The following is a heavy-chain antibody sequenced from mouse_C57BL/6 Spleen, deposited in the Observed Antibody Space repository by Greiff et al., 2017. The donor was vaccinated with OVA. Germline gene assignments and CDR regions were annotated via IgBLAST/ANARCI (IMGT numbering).Heavy chain of an antibody. Sequence: VQLQQSGPELVKPGASVKMSCKASGYTFTDYNMHWVKQSHGKSLEWIGYINPNNGGTSYNQKGKGKATLTVNKSSSTAYMELRSLTSEDSAVYYCARGYGSSYVSYYFDYWGQGTTLTVSS. J-gene: IGHJ2*01. V-gene: IGHV1-22*01. CDR2: INPNNGGT. D-gene: IGHD1-1*01. CDR1: GYTFTDYN. CDR3: ARGYGSSYVSYYFDY.